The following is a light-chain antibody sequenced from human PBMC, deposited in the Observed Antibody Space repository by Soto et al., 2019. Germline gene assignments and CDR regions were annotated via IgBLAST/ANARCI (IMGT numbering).Light chain of an antibody. Sequence: EIVMTQSPATLSLSPGERATLSCRASQSVSSYLAWYQQKPGQAPRLLIYDASNRATGIPARFSGSGSGTEFTLTIGSLEPEDFAVYYCQQRSTWPPFTFGPGTKVDIK. V-gene: IGKV3-11*01. CDR1: QSVSSY. CDR2: DAS. CDR3: QQRSTWPPFT. J-gene: IGKJ3*01.